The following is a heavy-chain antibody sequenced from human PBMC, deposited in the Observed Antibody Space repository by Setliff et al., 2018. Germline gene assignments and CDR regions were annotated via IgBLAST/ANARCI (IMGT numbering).Heavy chain of an antibody. CDR1: GYSISSGYY. CDR2: IYHSGST. Sequence: PSETLSLTCTVSGYSISSGYYWGWIRQPPGKGLEWIGSIYHSGSTYYNPSLKSRVTISIDTSKNQFSLKLSSVTAADTAVYYCARLYGGDILTGYYRHMDVWGKGTTVTVSS. D-gene: IGHD3-9*01. CDR3: ARLYGGDILTGYYRHMDV. V-gene: IGHV4-38-2*02. J-gene: IGHJ6*03.